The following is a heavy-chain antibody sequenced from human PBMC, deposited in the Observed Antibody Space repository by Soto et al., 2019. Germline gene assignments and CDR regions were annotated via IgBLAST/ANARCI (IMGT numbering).Heavy chain of an antibody. CDR3: ARGMTTVTTLDY. J-gene: IGHJ4*02. CDR2: IYHSGST. D-gene: IGHD4-4*01. V-gene: IGHV4-30-2*01. CDR1: GGSISSGGYS. Sequence: QLQLQESGSGLVKPSQTLSLTCAVSGGSISSGGYSWSWIRQPPGKGLEWIGYIYHSGSTYYTPSLKSRVTASVDRSKNQFSLKLSSVTAAGTAVYACARGMTTVTTLDYGGQGTLVTVSS.